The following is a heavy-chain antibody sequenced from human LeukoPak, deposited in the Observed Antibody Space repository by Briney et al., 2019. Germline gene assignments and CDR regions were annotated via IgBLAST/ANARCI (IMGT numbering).Heavy chain of an antibody. V-gene: IGHV5-10-1*01. CDR2: IDPSDSYT. CDR3: ARGGYGSNWYAGNWFDP. CDR1: GYSFPSYW. J-gene: IGHJ5*02. D-gene: IGHD6-13*01. Sequence: NPGESLKISCKVSGYSFPSYWISWVRLMPGKGLEWMGTIDPSDSYTNYSPSFQGHVTISADKSISTAYLQWSTLKASDTAMYYCARGGYGSNWYAGNWFDPWGQGTLVTVSS.